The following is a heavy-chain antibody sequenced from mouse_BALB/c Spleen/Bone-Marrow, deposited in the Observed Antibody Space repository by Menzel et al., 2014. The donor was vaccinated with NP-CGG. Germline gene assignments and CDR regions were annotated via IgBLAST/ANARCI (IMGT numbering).Heavy chain of an antibody. CDR2: INPGSGST. V-gene: IGHV1-54*01. J-gene: IGHJ2*01. CDR1: GYAFTDYL. D-gene: IGHD2-3*01. CDR3: ARYDGYFDY. Sequence: QVQLQQPGAELVRPGTSVKVSCKASGYAFTDYLVEWLKQRPGQGLEWIGVINPGSGSTNYNEKFKDKATLTADKSSSTAYMQLSSLTSDDSAVYFCARYDGYFDYWGQGTILTVSS.